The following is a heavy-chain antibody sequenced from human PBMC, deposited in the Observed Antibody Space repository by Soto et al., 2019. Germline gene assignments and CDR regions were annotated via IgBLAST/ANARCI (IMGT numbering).Heavy chain of an antibody. Sequence: ASVKVSCKASGYSFTDYHIHWVRQAPGQGLDWLGRINPKSGGTSTAQKFQGWVTMTTDTSISTASMELTRLTSDDTAIYYCARGDSTDCSNGVCSFFYNHDMDVWGQGTTVTVSS. CDR1: GYSFTDYH. V-gene: IGHV1-2*04. CDR3: ARGDSTDCSNGVCSFFYNHDMDV. CDR2: INPKSGGT. J-gene: IGHJ6*02. D-gene: IGHD2-8*01.